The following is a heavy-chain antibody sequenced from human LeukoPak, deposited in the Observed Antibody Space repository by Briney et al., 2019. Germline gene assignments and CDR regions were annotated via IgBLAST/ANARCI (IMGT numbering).Heavy chain of an antibody. D-gene: IGHD5-18*01. CDR3: AKDMRYNSGGGFDF. J-gene: IGHJ4*02. CDR1: GFMFSSYG. Sequence: GGSLRLSCVASGFMFSSYGMSWVRQAPGKGLEWVSSISGFSYTTHYADSVKGRFIVSRDNSKNTLYLEMNSLRAEDTALYYCAKDMRYNSGGGFDFWGQGTLVTVSS. CDR2: ISGFSYTT. V-gene: IGHV3-23*01.